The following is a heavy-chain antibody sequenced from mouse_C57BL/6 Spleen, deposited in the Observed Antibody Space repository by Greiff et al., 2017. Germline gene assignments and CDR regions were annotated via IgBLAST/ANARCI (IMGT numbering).Heavy chain of an antibody. V-gene: IGHV1-50*01. J-gene: IGHJ1*03. CDR2: IDPSDSYT. Sequence: QVQLQQPGAELVKPGASVKLSCKASGYTFTSYWMQWVKQRPGQGLEWIGEIDPSDSYTNYNQKFKGKATLTVDTSSSTAYMQLSSLTSEDSAVYYCARGDFVRVWYFDVWGTGTTVTVSS. CDR1: GYTFTSYW. CDR3: ARGDFVRVWYFDV. D-gene: IGHD3-3*01.